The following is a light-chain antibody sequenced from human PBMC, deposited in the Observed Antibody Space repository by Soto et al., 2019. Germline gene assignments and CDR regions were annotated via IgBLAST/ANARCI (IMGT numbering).Light chain of an antibody. CDR1: SSDVGGYKY. J-gene: IGLJ1*01. CDR2: EVS. Sequence: QSALTQPASVSGPPGQSITVSCTGTSSDVGGYKYVSWYQHHPGRAPKLMIYEVSNRPSGVSHRFSGSKSGNTASLTISGLQPEDEADYYCSSYTTSSTLVFGTGTKLTVL. CDR3: SSYTTSSTLV. V-gene: IGLV2-14*01.